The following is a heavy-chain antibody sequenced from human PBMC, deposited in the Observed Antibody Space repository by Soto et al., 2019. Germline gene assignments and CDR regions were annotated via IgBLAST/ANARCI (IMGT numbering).Heavy chain of an antibody. CDR3: AYCSGGSCYG. CDR1: GGSISSYY. V-gene: IGHV4-59*01. J-gene: IGHJ4*02. D-gene: IGHD2-15*01. CDR2: IYYSGST. Sequence: SETLSLTCTVSGGSISSYYWSWIRQPPGKGLEWIGYIYYSGSTNYNPSLKSRVTISVDTSKNQFSLKLSSVTAADTAVYYCAYCSGGSCYGWGRGTLVTVSS.